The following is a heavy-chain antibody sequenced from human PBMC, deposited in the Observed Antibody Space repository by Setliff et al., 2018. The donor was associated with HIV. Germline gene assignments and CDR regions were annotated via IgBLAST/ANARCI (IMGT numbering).Heavy chain of an antibody. CDR1: GFTFSTYP. CDR3: VKEVKGYFDY. J-gene: IGHJ4*02. V-gene: IGHV3-23*01. Sequence: GESLKISCVASGFTFSTYPMSWVRQAPGKGLEWVSAITGGGGSTYYAASAKGRFTISRDNSKTTVYLQMNSLRADDTAIYYCVKEVKGYFDYWGQGIQVTVSS. CDR2: ITGGGGST.